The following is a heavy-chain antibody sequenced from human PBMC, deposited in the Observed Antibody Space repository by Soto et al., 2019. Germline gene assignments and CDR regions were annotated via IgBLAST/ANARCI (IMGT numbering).Heavy chain of an antibody. J-gene: IGHJ3*01. CDR2: IYWDDDK. D-gene: IGHD6-6*01. Sequence: KESGHTLVKPTQMLTLTCTFSGFSLNTRGVGVGWIRQPPGGALEWLALIYWDDDKRYSPSLRSRLTITKDTSKNQVVLTMTTMEPLDTGTYYCAHTYSSSPDDGSDVWGQGTRVTVSS. CDR1: GFSLNTRGVG. V-gene: IGHV2-5*02. CDR3: AHTYSSSPDDGSDV.